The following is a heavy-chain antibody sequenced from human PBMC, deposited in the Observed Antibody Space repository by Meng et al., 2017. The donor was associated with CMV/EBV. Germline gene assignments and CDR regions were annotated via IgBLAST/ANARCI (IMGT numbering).Heavy chain of an antibody. CDR3: ARGDPDKLIFDP. CDR1: GYTFTGYY. D-gene: IGHD6-6*01. CDR2: INPNSGGT. V-gene: IGHV1-2*02. Sequence: ASVQVSCKASGYTFTGYYVLWVRQAPGQGLAWMGWINPNSGGTNYAQKFQGRVTMTRDTSISTAYMELSRLRSDDTAVYYCARGDPDKLIFDPWGQGTLVTVSS. J-gene: IGHJ5*02.